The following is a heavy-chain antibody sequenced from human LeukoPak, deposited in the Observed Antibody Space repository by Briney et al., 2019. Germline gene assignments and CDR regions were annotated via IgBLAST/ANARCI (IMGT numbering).Heavy chain of an antibody. V-gene: IGHV4-61*05. D-gene: IGHD5-18*01. CDR1: GGSISSSSYY. CDR3: ARRGDISGTHDY. CDR2: ISYSGST. J-gene: IGHJ4*02. Sequence: SETLSLTCTVSGGSISSSSYYWGWIRQPPGKGLEWIGYISYSGSTNYNPSLKSRVTISVDTSKKQFSLKLSSVTAADTAVYYCARRGDISGTHDYWGQGTLVTVSS.